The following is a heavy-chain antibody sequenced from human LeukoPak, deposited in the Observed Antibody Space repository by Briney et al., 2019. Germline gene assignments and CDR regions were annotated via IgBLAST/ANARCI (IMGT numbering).Heavy chain of an antibody. D-gene: IGHD6-19*01. CDR3: VRDLGSLAVGDLYYYGMDV. Sequence: GGSLRLSCAASGFTFSSYAMHWVRQAPGKGLEWVAVISYDGSNKYYADSVKGRFTISRDDSKNTLYLQMDSLRAEETALYYCVRDLGSLAVGDLYYYGMDVWGQGTTVTVSS. CDR2: ISYDGSNK. V-gene: IGHV3-30-3*01. CDR1: GFTFSSYA. J-gene: IGHJ6*02.